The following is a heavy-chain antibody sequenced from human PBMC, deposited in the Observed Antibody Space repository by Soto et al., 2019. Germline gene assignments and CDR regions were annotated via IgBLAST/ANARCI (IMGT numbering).Heavy chain of an antibody. CDR3: ARQPSSGYSDAFDI. D-gene: IGHD3-22*01. CDR1: GYSFTSYW. J-gene: IGHJ3*02. CDR2: IDPSDSYT. V-gene: IGHV5-10-1*01. Sequence: GASLKISCKGSGYSFTSYWIRWVRQMPGKGLEWMGRIDPSDSYTNYSPSFQGHVTISADKSISTAYLQWSSLKASDTAMYYCARQPSSGYSDAFDIWGQGTMVTVSS.